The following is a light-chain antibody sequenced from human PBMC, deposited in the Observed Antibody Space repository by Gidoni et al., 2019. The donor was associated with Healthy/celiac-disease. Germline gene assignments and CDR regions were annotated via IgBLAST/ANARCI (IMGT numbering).Light chain of an antibody. J-gene: IGLJ2*01. CDR2: EVS. CDR3: SSYTSSSTPVV. CDR1: SSDVGCYNY. Sequence: QSALTQPASVSGSPGQSITISCTGTSSDVGCYNYVSWYQQPPGKAPKLMIYEVSNRPSGVSNRFSGSKSGNTASLTISGLQAEDEADYYCSSYTSSSTPVVFGGGTKLTVL. V-gene: IGLV2-14*01.